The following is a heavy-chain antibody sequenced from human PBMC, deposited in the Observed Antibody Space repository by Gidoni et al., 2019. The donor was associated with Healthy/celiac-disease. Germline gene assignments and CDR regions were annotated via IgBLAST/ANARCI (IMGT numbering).Heavy chain of an antibody. CDR1: GFTFSGYA. V-gene: IGHV3-23*01. D-gene: IGHD5-18*01. J-gene: IGHJ4*02. CDR3: AKDPRIQLWLSGFDY. Sequence: EVQLLESGGGLVQPGGSLRLSCAASGFTFSGYAMSWVRQAPGKGLEWVSAIIGRGGSTYYADSVKGRFTISRDNSKNTLYLQMNSLRAEDTAVYYCAKDPRIQLWLSGFDYWGQGTLVTVSS. CDR2: IIGRGGST.